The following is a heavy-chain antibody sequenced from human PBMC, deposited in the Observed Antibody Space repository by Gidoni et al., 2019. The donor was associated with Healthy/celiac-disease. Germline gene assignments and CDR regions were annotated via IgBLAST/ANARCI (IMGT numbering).Heavy chain of an antibody. CDR3: TTDLTDYGDYPYYFDY. CDR2: IKSKTDGGTT. V-gene: IGHV3-15*01. D-gene: IGHD4-17*01. J-gene: IGHJ4*02. CDR1: GFTFSNAC. Sequence: EVQLVESGGGLVKPGGFLRLSCAASGFTFSNACMSWVRQAPGKGLEWVGRIKSKTDGGTTDYAAPVKGRFTISRDDSKNTLYLQMNSLKTEDTAVYYCTTDLTDYGDYPYYFDYWGQGTLVTVSS.